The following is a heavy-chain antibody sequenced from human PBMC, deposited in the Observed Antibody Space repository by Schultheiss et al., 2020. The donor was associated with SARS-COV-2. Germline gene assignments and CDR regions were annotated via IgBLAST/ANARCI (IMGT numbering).Heavy chain of an antibody. CDR2: INHSGST. V-gene: IGHV4-34*01. Sequence: SETLSLTCAVYGGSFSGYYWSWIRQPPGKGLEWIGEINHSGSTYYNPSLKSRVTISVDTSKNQFSLKLSSVTAADTAVYYCARHGPFYYDFWSGYSGYFDYWGQGTLVTVSS. J-gene: IGHJ4*02. CDR1: GGSFSGYY. CDR3: ARHGPFYYDFWSGYSGYFDY. D-gene: IGHD3-3*01.